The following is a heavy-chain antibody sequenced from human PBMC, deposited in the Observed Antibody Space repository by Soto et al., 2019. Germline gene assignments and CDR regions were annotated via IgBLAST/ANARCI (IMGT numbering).Heavy chain of an antibody. CDR1: GYTFTGYY. J-gene: IGHJ4*02. V-gene: IGHV1-2*04. CDR2: INPNSGGT. D-gene: IGHD2-2*02. CDR3: ARGANTVVVPAAIVFDY. Sequence: QVQLVQSGAEVKKPGASVKVSCKASGYTFTGYYMLWVRQAPGQGLEWMGWINPNSGGTNYAQKFQGWVTMTRDTSISTAYMEPSRLRSDDTAVYYCARGANTVVVPAAIVFDYWGQGTLVTVSS.